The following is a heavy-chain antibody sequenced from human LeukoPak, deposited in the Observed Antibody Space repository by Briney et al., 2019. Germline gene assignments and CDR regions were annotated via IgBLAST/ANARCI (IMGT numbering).Heavy chain of an antibody. CDR1: GGSISSYH. CDR3: ARRFLGDDILTGYSIFDY. CDR2: INWNGGST. J-gene: IGHJ4*02. V-gene: IGHV3-20*04. D-gene: IGHD3-9*01. Sequence: PSETLSHTCTISGGSISSYHWTWIRQSPGKGLEWVSGINWNGGSTGYANSVKGRFTISRDNAKNSLYLQMNSLRAEDTALYYCARRFLGDDILTGYSIFDYWGQGTLVTVSS.